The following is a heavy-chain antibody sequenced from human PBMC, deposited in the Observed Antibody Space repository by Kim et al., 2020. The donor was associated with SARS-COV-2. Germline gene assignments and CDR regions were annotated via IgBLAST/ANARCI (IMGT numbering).Heavy chain of an antibody. CDR2: ISSSGTTI. CDR1: GFTFSSYE. J-gene: IGHJ4*02. Sequence: GGSLRLSCAASGFTFSSYELNWVRQAPGKGLEWVSYISSSGTTIYYADSVKGRFTISRDNAKNSLYLQMNSLRAEDTAVYYCAGDYYDSSGYEIDYWVQGTLVTVSS. CDR3: AGDYYDSSGYEIDY. D-gene: IGHD3-22*01. V-gene: IGHV3-48*03.